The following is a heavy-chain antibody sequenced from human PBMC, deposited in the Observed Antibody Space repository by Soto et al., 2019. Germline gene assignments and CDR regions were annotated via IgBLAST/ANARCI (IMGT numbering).Heavy chain of an antibody. D-gene: IGHD6-13*01. Sequence: ASVKVSCKASGYTFTSYGINWVRQATGQGLEWMGWMNPNSGNTCYAQKFQGRVTMTRNTSISTAYMELSSLRSEDTAVYYCAKAADAYWYFDLWRRGTLVNVS. J-gene: IGHJ2*01. CDR3: AKAADAYWYFDL. CDR1: GYTFTSYG. V-gene: IGHV1-8*01. CDR2: MNPNSGNT.